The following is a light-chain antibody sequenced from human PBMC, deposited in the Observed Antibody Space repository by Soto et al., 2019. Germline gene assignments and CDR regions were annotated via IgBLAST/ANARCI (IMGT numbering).Light chain of an antibody. J-gene: IGLJ1*01. Sequence: QSVLTQPPSVSAAPGQEVTISCSGSSSNIAANSVSWYQHLPGTAPKLLIYDSDRRHSGTPARFSGYKSGTSATLDITGLQTGDEDDYYGGAWDTSLPVYGFGSGTKLTVL. CDR2: DSD. CDR1: SSNIAANS. CDR3: GAWDTSLPVYG. V-gene: IGLV1-51*01.